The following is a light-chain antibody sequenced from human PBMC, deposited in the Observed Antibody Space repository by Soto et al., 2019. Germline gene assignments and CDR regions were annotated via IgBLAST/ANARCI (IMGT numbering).Light chain of an antibody. CDR3: QQYNSSRA. V-gene: IGKV1-5*03. CDR1: QSIDTW. J-gene: IGKJ1*01. CDR2: KAS. Sequence: DIQMTQSPSTLSASVGDRVTITCRASQSIDTWLAWHQQKPGQVPKLLISKASSLEGGVPSRFSGSGSGTEFTLTISSLQPDDSATYYCQQYNSSRAFGQGTKVDIK.